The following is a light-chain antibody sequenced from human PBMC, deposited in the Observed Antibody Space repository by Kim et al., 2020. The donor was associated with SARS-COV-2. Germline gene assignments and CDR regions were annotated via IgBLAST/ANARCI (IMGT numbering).Light chain of an antibody. Sequence: EIVLTQSPGTLSLSPGDRATLSCRASQSVRSSHLDRYQQKPGQAPRLLIYGASSRATGIPDRFSGSGSGTGFSLTISRLEPEDFAVYYCQQYSSSPLTFGGGTKVDIK. J-gene: IGKJ4*01. CDR2: GAS. CDR1: QSVRSSH. CDR3: QQYSSSPLT. V-gene: IGKV3-20*01.